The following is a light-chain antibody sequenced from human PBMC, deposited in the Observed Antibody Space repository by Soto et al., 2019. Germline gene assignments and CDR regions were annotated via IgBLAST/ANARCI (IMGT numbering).Light chain of an antibody. Sequence: EILMTQSPVTRSVXXGXXXXXXXRASQSVSSNLAWYRQKPGQAPSLLIYGAFTRATGIPARFSGTGSGTEFTLTISSLQSEDFALYYCQQYNDWPLTFGQGTKVDI. J-gene: IGKJ1*01. V-gene: IGKV3-15*01. CDR3: QQYNDWPLT. CDR2: GAF. CDR1: QSVSSN.